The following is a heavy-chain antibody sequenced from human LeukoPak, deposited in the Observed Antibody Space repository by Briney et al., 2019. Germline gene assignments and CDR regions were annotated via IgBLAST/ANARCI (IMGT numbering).Heavy chain of an antibody. Sequence: SQTLSLTCDISGDSVSNNNATWNWIRQSPSRGLEWLGRTYYRSKWYNDYAVSVRSRIIINSDTFKNQFSLQLNSVTPEDTALYYCSRVLFSAGKYSYFDPWGPGTLVTVSS. CDR1: GDSVSNNNAT. D-gene: IGHD1-26*01. CDR2: TYYRSKWYN. CDR3: SRVLFSAGKYSYFDP. J-gene: IGHJ5*02. V-gene: IGHV6-1*01.